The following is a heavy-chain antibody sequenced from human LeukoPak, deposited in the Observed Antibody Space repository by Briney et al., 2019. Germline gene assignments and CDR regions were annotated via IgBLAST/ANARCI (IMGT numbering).Heavy chain of an antibody. CDR3: ARGEVPPHYFDF. V-gene: IGHV3-30*04. CDR1: GFTFSSYV. Sequence: GGSLRLSCAASGFTFSSYVMNWVRQAPGKGLEWVAVISYDGSNKYYADSVKGRFTISRDNSKNTVYLQMNSLRAEDTAMYYCARGEVPPHYFDFWGQGTLVTVSS. CDR2: ISYDGSNK. J-gene: IGHJ4*02.